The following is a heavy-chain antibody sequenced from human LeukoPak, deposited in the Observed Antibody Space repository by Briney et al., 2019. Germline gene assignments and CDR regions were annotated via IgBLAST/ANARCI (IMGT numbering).Heavy chain of an antibody. CDR1: GFTFSNAW. CDR3: AKDPDGATTVVTADY. CDR2: IKSKTDGGTT. V-gene: IGHV3-15*01. D-gene: IGHD4-23*01. Sequence: PGGSLRLSCAASGFTFSNAWMSWVRQAPGKGLEWVGRIKSKTDGGTTDYAAPVKGRFTISRDDSKNTLYLQMNSLRAEDTAVYYCAKDPDGATTVVTADYWGQGTLVTVSS. J-gene: IGHJ4*02.